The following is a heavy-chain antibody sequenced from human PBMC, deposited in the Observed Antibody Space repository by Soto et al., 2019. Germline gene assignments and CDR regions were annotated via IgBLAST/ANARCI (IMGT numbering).Heavy chain of an antibody. D-gene: IGHD3-3*01. CDR3: ARDFRNYDFWSGYYDY. J-gene: IGHJ4*02. CDR2: ISGSSSYI. Sequence: GGSLRLSCAASGFTFSRYSMNWVRQAPGKGLEWVSSISGSSSYIYYADSVKGRFTISRGNAMNSLYLQMNSLRAEDTAVYYCARDFRNYDFWSGYYDYWGQGTLVTVSS. V-gene: IGHV3-21*01. CDR1: GFTFSRYS.